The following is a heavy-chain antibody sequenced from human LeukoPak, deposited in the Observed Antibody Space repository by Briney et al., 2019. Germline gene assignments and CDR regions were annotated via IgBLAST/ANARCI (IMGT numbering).Heavy chain of an antibody. D-gene: IGHD5-12*01. Sequence: QAGGSLRLSCAASGFTSSTYAMTWVRQAPGKGLEWASSITGSGERTYYADSVKGRFTISRDNSNNMVYLQMNSLRGEDTAVYYCAKNSAYDRSLGYYSYYMDVWGKGTTVTVSS. V-gene: IGHV3-23*01. CDR3: AKNSAYDRSLGYYSYYMDV. CDR2: ITGSGERT. CDR1: GFTSSTYA. J-gene: IGHJ6*03.